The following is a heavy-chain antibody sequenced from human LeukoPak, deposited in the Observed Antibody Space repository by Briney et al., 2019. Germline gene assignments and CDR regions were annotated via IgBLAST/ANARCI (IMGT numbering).Heavy chain of an antibody. CDR2: IKSKTDGGTT. CDR3: TLVGFGPYYFDN. V-gene: IGHV3-15*01. CDR1: GFTFSSYA. Sequence: GGSLRLSCAASGFTFSSYAMSWVRQAPGKGLEWVARIKSKTDGGTTDYAAPVKGRFTISRDDSKNTLYLQMNSLKTEDTAVYYCTLVGFGPYYFDNWGQGTLVAVSS. D-gene: IGHD3-10*01. J-gene: IGHJ4*02.